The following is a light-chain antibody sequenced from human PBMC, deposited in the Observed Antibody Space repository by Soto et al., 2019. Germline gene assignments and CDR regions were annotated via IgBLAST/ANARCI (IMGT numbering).Light chain of an antibody. J-gene: IGKJ4*01. CDR2: GAS. V-gene: IGKV3-15*01. CDR3: QPYKPQVT. Sequence: EIVMTQSPATLSVSPGERATLSCRASQTVSTHLAWYQQKPGQAPRLLIYGASTRATGIPARFSGSGSGTEFTLTISSLESEDVAVYYCQPYKPQVTFGGGTKVEIK. CDR1: QTVSTH.